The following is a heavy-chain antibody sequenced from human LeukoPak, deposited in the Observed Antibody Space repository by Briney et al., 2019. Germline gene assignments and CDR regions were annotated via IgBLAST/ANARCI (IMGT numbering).Heavy chain of an antibody. CDR3: ARDRTYYDSSGYFDY. V-gene: IGHV1-69*05. J-gene: IGHJ4*02. Sequence: SVKVSCKASGGTFSSYAISWVRQAPGHGLEWMGGIIPIFGTANYAQKFQGRVTTTTDESTSTAYMELSSLRSEDTAVYYCARDRTYYDSSGYFDYWGQGALVTVSS. CDR2: IIPIFGTA. D-gene: IGHD3-22*01. CDR1: GGTFSSYA.